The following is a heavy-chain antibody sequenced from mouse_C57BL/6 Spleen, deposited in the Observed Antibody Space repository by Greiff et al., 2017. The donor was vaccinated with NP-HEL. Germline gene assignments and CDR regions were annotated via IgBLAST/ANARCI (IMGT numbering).Heavy chain of an antibody. V-gene: IGHV1-54*01. CDR3: AKGGIGNGAY. CDR2: INPGSGGT. D-gene: IGHD2-1*01. CDR1: GYAFTNYL. J-gene: IGHJ3*01. Sequence: QVQLQQSGAELVRPGTSVKVSCKASGYAFTNYLIEWVKQRPGQGLEWIGVINPGSGGTNYNEKFKGKATMTADKSYSTAYMQLSSLASADAAVCFSAKGGIGNGAYWGQGTLVTVSA.